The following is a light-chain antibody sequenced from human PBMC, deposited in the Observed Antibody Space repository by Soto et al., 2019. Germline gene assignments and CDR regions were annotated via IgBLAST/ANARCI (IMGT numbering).Light chain of an antibody. CDR3: QHYGTSAL. J-gene: IGKJ3*01. CDR2: AS. Sequence: EIVLTQSPGTLSLSPGERATLSCRASQSVSDSYLAWYQQKPGQAPRLLIYASSRATGIPDRFSGSGSGTAFTLSLSRLEPEDFAVYYCQHYGTSALFGPGTRVDIK. V-gene: IGKV3-20*01. CDR1: QSVSDSY.